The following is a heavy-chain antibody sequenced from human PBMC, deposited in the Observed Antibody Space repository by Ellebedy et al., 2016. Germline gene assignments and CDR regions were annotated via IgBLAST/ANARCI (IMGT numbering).Heavy chain of an antibody. J-gene: IGHJ4*02. CDR1: GGSITGYY. CDR2: IYYSGST. V-gene: IGHV4-59*13. D-gene: IGHD5-12*01. CDR3: ARDIGGYEFGY. Sequence: SETLSLTCSVSGGSITGYYWSWIRQSPGKGLEWLGYIYYSGSTNYNPSLRSRVTISLNTSKNQFSLKLTSVTAADTAVYYCARDIGGYEFGYWGQGALVTVSS.